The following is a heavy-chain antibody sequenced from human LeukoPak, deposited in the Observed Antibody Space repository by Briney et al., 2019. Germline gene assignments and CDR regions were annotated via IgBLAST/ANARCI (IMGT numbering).Heavy chain of an antibody. CDR3: ARAFCVGECFVLHIFFDS. D-gene: IGHD2-21*01. V-gene: IGHV4-4*02. J-gene: IGHJ4*02. CDR2: IYHRGNS. CDR1: GGSISTAHW. Sequence: SGTLSLTCAVSGGSISTAHWWNWVRQSPGKGLEWIGEIYHRGNSNYNPSLKSRVSISVDTSKNHFSLNLRSMQASDTAVYYCARAFCVGECFVLHIFFDSWGQGTLVTVSS.